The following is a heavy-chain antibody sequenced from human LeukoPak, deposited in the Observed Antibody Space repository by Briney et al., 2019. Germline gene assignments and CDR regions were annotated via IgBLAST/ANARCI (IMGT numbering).Heavy chain of an antibody. V-gene: IGHV4-39*07. CDR3: ARVVVPAAKVVSDAFDI. CDR1: GGSISSSSYY. CDR2: INHSGST. J-gene: IGHJ3*02. D-gene: IGHD2-2*01. Sequence: PSETLSLTCTVSGGSISSSSYYWGWIRQPPGKGLEWFGEINHSGSTNYNPSLKSRVTISVDTSKNQFSLRLSSVTAADTAVYYCARVVVPAAKVVSDAFDIWGQGTMVTVSS.